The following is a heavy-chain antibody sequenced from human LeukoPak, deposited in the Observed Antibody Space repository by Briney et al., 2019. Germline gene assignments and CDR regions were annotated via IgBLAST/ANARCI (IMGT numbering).Heavy chain of an antibody. Sequence: GGSLRLSCAASGFTFSSYSMNWVRQAPGKGLEWVASISSSSSYIYYADSVKGRFTISRDNAKNSLYLQMNSLRAEDTAVYYCARDSIVVGPAAPQENWFDPWGQGTLVTVSS. D-gene: IGHD2-2*01. V-gene: IGHV3-21*01. CDR1: GFTFSSYS. CDR3: ARDSIVVGPAAPQENWFDP. J-gene: IGHJ5*02. CDR2: ISSSSSYI.